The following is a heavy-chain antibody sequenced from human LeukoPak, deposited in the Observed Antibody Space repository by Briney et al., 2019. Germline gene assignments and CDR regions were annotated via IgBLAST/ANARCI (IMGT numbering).Heavy chain of an antibody. Sequence: KPSETLSLTCTVSGSSISSSSYYWGWIRQPPGKGLEWIGSIYYSGSTYYNPSLKSRVTISVDTSKNQFSLKLSSVTAADTAVYYCARGVGDVVLMVYAINWFDPWGQGTLVTVSS. V-gene: IGHV4-39*01. CDR3: ARGVGDVVLMVYAINWFDP. D-gene: IGHD2-8*01. CDR2: IYYSGST. J-gene: IGHJ5*02. CDR1: GSSISSSSYY.